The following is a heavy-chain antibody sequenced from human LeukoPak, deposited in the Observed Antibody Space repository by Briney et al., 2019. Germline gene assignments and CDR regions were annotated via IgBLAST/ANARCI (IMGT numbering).Heavy chain of an antibody. CDR2: INPNSGGT. Sequence: ASVKVSCKASGYTFTGYYMHWVRQAPGQGLEWMGWINPNSGGTNYAQKFQGRVTMTRDTSISTAYMELSRLRSDDTAVYYCARVVRGVIIESSWFDPWGQGTLVTVSS. CDR1: GYTFTGYY. V-gene: IGHV1-2*02. CDR3: ARVVRGVIIESSWFDP. D-gene: IGHD3-10*01. J-gene: IGHJ5*02.